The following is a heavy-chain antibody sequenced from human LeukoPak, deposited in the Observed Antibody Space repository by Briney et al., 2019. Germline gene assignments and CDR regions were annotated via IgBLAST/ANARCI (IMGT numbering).Heavy chain of an antibody. J-gene: IGHJ4*02. V-gene: IGHV3-30*18. CDR1: GYTFING. CDR2: ISYDGSQT. CDR3: VKDDEGLPDY. Sequence: GGSLRLSCAASGYTFINGLHWVRQAPGKGLEWVAVISYDGSQTFYRDSVKGRFTISRDDSKTTLHLQMNSLRIEDTAIYYCVKDDEGLPDYWGQGTLVTVSS. D-gene: IGHD2-15*01.